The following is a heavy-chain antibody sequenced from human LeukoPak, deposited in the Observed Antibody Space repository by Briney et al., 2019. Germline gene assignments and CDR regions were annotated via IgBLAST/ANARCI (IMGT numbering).Heavy chain of an antibody. CDR2: INAGNGNT. D-gene: IGHD5-24*01. V-gene: IGHV1-3*01. CDR1: GYTFTSYA. CDR3: ARAVSAGQYWFDP. J-gene: IGHJ5*02. Sequence: ASVKVSCKASGYTFTSYAMHWVRQAPGQRLEWMGWINAGNGNTKYSQKFQGRVTITRDTSASTAYMEPSSLRSEDTAVYYCARAVSAGQYWFDPWGQGTLVTVSS.